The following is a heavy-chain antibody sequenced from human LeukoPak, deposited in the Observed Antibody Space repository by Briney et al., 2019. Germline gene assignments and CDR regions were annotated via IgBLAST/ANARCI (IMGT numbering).Heavy chain of an antibody. CDR3: TKDPQPYNCRSPSCYGGYFDY. V-gene: IGHV3-30*02. CDR2: IRYDGTNK. CDR1: GFTFSNYA. J-gene: IGHJ4*02. Sequence: GGSLRLSCVASGFTFSNYAMHWVRQAPGKGLEWVAFIRYDGTNKYYADSVKGRFTISRDNSRNTLYLQMNSLREEDTAVYYCTKDPQPYNCRSPSCYGGYFDYWGQGTLVTVSS. D-gene: IGHD2-2*01.